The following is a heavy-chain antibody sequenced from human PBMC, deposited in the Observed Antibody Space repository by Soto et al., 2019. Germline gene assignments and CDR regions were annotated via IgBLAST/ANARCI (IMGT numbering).Heavy chain of an antibody. CDR1: GFTFSSNT. D-gene: IGHD3-22*01. V-gene: IGHV3-23*01. Sequence: GGSLRLSCAASGFTFSSNTMNWVRQAPGKGLEWVSYISKSGASTYYADSVKGRFTISRDNSKNTLFLQMNSLRVEDTALYYCAKDYYYDSSGYASPDYWGRGTLVTVSS. CDR3: AKDYYYDSSGYASPDY. J-gene: IGHJ4*02. CDR2: ISKSGAST.